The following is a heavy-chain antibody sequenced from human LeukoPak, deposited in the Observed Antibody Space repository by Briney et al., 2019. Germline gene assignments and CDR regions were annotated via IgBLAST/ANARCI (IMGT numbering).Heavy chain of an antibody. D-gene: IGHD3-22*01. CDR1: GGSISSYY. CDR3: GRSEDYYDSSGTRFAGAFDI. CDR2: IYYSGST. J-gene: IGHJ3*02. Sequence: SETLSLTCTVSGGSISSYYWSWIRQPPGKGLEWIGYIYYSGSTNYNPSLKSRVTISVDTSKNQFSLKLSSVTAADTAVYYCGRSEDYYDSSGTRFAGAFDIWGQGTMVTVSS. V-gene: IGHV4-59*01.